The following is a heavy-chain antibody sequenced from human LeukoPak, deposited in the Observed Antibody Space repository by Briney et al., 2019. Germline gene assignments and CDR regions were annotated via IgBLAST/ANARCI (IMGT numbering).Heavy chain of an antibody. CDR3: AKDDDWGRYKH. Sequence: PGGSLRRSCAASGVTFSSYARSWVRQAPGKGLEWVSGISPSGGITYYTDSVKGRFTISRDNSKNTQSLQMNSLRAEDTAVYYCAKDDDWGRYKHWGQGTLVTVSS. CDR1: GVTFSSYA. D-gene: IGHD3-16*01. J-gene: IGHJ1*01. V-gene: IGHV3-23*01. CDR2: ISPSGGIT.